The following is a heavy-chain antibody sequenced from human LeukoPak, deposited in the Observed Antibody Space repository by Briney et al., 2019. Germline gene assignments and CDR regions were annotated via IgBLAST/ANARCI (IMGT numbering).Heavy chain of an antibody. V-gene: IGHV3-30*02. CDR1: GFTFSNYG. D-gene: IGHD3-22*01. CDR3: AKEKMNTLVVVNY. CDR2: IGHDGRNE. J-gene: IGHJ4*02. Sequence: GGSLTLSCAMSGFTFSNYGMHWVRQAPGKGLEWVAFIGHDGRNEYYADSVKGRFTISRDNSKGTLHLQMSSLREEDTALYYCAKEKMNTLVVVNYWGQGTLVTVSS.